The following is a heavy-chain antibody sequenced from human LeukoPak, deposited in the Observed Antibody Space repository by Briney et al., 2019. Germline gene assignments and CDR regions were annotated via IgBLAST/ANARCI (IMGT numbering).Heavy chain of an antibody. CDR3: ARESFEATEELDY. D-gene: IGHD5-24*01. CDR1: GFTFSRYG. J-gene: IGHJ4*02. V-gene: IGHV3-33*01. Sequence: GGSLRLSCVVSGFTFSRYGMHWVRQAPGKGLEWVAVIWYDGSKKYYVDSVKGRFTISRDSSKNTLYLQMNSLRAEDTAVYYCARESFEATEELDYWGQGTLVTVSS. CDR2: IWYDGSKK.